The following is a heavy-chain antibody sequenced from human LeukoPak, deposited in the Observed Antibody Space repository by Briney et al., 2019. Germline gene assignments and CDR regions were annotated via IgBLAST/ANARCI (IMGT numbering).Heavy chain of an antibody. V-gene: IGHV3-7*01. J-gene: IGHJ1*01. CDR3: AGSSGFIPYH. CDR2: IKQDGSEE. D-gene: IGHD3-10*01. CDR1: GFTFSSYG. Sequence: PGGSLRLSCAASGFTFSSYGMHWVRQAPGKGLEWVAIIKQDGSEEYYVDSVKGRFIISRDNAKNSLSLQMNSLRVEHSAVYFCAGSSGFIPYHWGQGPWSPSPQ.